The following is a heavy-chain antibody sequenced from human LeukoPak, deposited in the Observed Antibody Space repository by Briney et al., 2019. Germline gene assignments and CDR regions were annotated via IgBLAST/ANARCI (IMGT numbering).Heavy chain of an antibody. D-gene: IGHD3-22*01. CDR1: RFTFSSYA. J-gene: IGHJ4*02. CDR3: ASYDNSRRLEY. CDR2: ISATDGST. V-gene: IGHV3-23*01. Sequence: GGSLRLSCAASRFTFSSYAMSWVRQAPGKGLEWVSVISATDGSTYYADSVKGRFTISRDNSKNALYLQMNSLRAEDTAVYYCASYDNSRRLEYWGQGTLVTVSS.